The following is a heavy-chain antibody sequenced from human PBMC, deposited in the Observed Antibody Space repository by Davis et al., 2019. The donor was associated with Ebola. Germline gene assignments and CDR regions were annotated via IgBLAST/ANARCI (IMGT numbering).Heavy chain of an antibody. CDR3: ARLYYGSGSYYNWFDP. J-gene: IGHJ5*02. Sequence: MPSETLSLTCAVSGGSISSSNWWSWVRQPPGKGLEWIGEIYHSGSTNYNPSLKSRVTISVDKSKNQFSLKLSSVTAADTAVYYCARLYYGSGSYYNWFDPWGQGTLVTVSS. V-gene: IGHV4-4*02. CDR1: GGSISSSNW. D-gene: IGHD3-10*01. CDR2: IYHSGST.